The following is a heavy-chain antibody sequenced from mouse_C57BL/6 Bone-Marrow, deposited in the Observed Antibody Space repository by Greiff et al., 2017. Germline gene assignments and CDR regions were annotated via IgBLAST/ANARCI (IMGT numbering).Heavy chain of an antibody. D-gene: IGHD1-1*01. CDR1: GFNIKDDY. J-gene: IGHJ3*01. CDR2: IDPENGDT. Sequence: VQLQQSGAELVRPGASVKLSCTASGFNIKDDYMHWVKQRPEQGLEWIGWIDPENGDTEYASKFQGKAPITADTSSNTAYLQLSSLTSEDTAVYYCTTDYGSSYPAWFAYWGQGTLVTVSA. V-gene: IGHV14-4*01. CDR3: TTDYGSSYPAWFAY.